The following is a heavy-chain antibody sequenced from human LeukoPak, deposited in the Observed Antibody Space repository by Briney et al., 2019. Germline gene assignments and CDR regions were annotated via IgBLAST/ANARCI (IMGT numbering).Heavy chain of an antibody. CDR2: IIPIFGTA. Sequence: SVKVSCKASGGTFSSYAISWVRQAPGQGLEWMGGIIPIFGTANYAQKFQGRVTITTDESTSTAYMELSSLRSEDTAVYYCARSPYSSSWYYYYYYMDVWGKGTTVTVSS. D-gene: IGHD6-13*01. CDR3: ARSPYSSSWYYYYYYMDV. J-gene: IGHJ6*03. CDR1: GGTFSSYA. V-gene: IGHV1-69*05.